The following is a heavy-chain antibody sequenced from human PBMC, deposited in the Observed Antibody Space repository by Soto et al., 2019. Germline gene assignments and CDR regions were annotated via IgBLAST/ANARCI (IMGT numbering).Heavy chain of an antibody. CDR3: GEESSSATLDY. Sequence: EVQLLESGGGLVQPGASLRLSCAASGFTFSSYAMSWVRQAPGKGLEWVSVISGSDDSTYYADSVKGRFTISSDNTKNPLYHHMTSQTADNTAVYCCGEESSSATLDYWGQGTLVTVSS. CDR1: GFTFSSYA. V-gene: IGHV3-23*01. J-gene: IGHJ4*02. D-gene: IGHD6-6*01. CDR2: ISGSDDST.